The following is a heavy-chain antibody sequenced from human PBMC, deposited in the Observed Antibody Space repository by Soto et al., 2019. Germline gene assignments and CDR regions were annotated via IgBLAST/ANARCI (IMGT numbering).Heavy chain of an antibody. CDR3: AHDRGSYELDY. J-gene: IGHJ4*02. V-gene: IGHV2-5*02. Sequence: QITLKESGPTLVKPTQTLTLTCTYSGFSLSTSGVGVAWIRQPPGKALEWLTLIYWDDDKRYSPCLKSRLSITTGTSKSQVVLTMTNMDPVDTAAYYCAHDRGSYELDYWGQGSLVTVSS. CDR2: IYWDDDK. CDR1: GFSLSTSGVG. D-gene: IGHD1-26*01.